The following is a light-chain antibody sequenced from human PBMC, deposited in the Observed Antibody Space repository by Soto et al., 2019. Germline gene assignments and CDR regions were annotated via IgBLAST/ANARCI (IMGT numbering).Light chain of an antibody. J-gene: IGLJ2*01. Sequence: QSVPTQPPSASGTPGQSVTISCSGSSSNIGSNTVDWYQHLPGTAPKLLIYSTYQRPSGVPDRFSGSKSGTSASLAISGLQSEEEADYYCAAWDDSLNGVVFGGGTKLTVL. CDR2: STY. CDR3: AAWDDSLNGVV. V-gene: IGLV1-44*01. CDR1: SSNIGSNT.